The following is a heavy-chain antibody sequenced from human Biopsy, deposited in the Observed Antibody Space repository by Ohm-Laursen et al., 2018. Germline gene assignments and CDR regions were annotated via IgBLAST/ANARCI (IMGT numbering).Heavy chain of an antibody. V-gene: IGHV4-4*07. CDR3: ARTPGKAVAGRFLDL. Sequence: SETLSLTCSVSGGSTNDYFWSWIRQPAGGTLEWIGRIYSSGGSSYNPSLKSRISMSMDTSNNQFSLTLTSVTAADTAVYCCARTPGKAVAGRFLDLWGRGTLVTVSS. J-gene: IGHJ2*01. D-gene: IGHD6-19*01. CDR2: IYSSGGS. CDR1: GGSTNDYF.